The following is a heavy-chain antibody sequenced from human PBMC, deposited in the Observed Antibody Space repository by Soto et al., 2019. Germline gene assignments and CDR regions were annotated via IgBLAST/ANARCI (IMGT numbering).Heavy chain of an antibody. V-gene: IGHV4-30-2*01. CDR1: GGSISSCGYS. CDR3: ARSMTTVVTLDY. D-gene: IGHD4-17*01. CDR2: IYHSGST. Sequence: SETLSLTCAVSGGSISSCGYSWSWIRQPPGKGLEWIGYIYHSGSTYYNPSLKSRVTISVDKSKNQFSLKLSSVTAADTAVYYCARSMTTVVTLDYWGQGTLVTVSS. J-gene: IGHJ4*02.